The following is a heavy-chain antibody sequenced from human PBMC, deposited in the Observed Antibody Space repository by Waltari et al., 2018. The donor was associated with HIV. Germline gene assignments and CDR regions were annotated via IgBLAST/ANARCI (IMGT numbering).Heavy chain of an antibody. CDR1: VYTFSDYY. CDR2: INPNSGGT. Sequence: QVQLVQSGAEVKKVGASVKVSCTASVYTFSDYYIHWVRQAPGQGLEWKGWINPNSGGTTYAQKFQGWVTMTRDTSVSTAYMELSRLRSDDTAVYYCARDAEVLGYSYRNYYYYYGMDAWGQGTTVTVSS. V-gene: IGHV1-2*04. J-gene: IGHJ6*02. CDR3: ARDAEVLGYSYRNYYYYYGMDA. D-gene: IGHD5-18*01.